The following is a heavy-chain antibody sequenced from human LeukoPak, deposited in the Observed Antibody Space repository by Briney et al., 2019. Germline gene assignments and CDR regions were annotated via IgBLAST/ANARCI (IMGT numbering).Heavy chain of an antibody. V-gene: IGHV4-39*07. D-gene: IGHD2-15*01. CDR3: ARDVGAVVAATPPGLMDV. Sequence: PSETLSLTCTVSGGSISSSSYYWGWIRQPPGKGLEWIGSIYYSGSTYYNPSLKSRVTISVDTSKNQFSLKLSSVTAADTAVYYCARDVGAVVAATPPGLMDVWGQGTTVTVSS. CDR2: IYYSGST. CDR1: GGSISSSSYY. J-gene: IGHJ6*02.